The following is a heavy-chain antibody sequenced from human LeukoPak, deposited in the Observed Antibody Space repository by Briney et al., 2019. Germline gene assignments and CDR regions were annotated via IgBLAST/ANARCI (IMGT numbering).Heavy chain of an antibody. CDR3: ARRVYSTSWSYYFDY. J-gene: IGHJ4*02. V-gene: IGHV4-59*01. D-gene: IGHD6-13*01. CDR1: GGSISSYY. Sequence: PSETLSLTCTVSGGSISSYYWSWIRQPPGKGLEWIGYIYHSGSTSYSLSLKSRVTISVDTSKNQFSLKLSSVTAADTAVYYCARRVYSTSWSYYFDYWGQGTLVTVSS. CDR2: IYHSGST.